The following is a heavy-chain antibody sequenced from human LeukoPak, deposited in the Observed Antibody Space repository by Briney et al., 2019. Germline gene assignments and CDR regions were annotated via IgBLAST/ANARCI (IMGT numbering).Heavy chain of an antibody. CDR1: GFTFSSYG. J-gene: IGHJ5*02. CDR2: IRYDGSDK. D-gene: IGHD3-10*01. CDR3: ARENRGGFDP. Sequence: GGSLRLSCAASGFTFSSYGMHWVRQAPGKGLEWVAFIRYDGSDKYYADSVKGRFTISRDNSKNTLYLQTNSLRAEDTAVYYCARENRGGFDPWGQGTLVTVSS. V-gene: IGHV3-30*02.